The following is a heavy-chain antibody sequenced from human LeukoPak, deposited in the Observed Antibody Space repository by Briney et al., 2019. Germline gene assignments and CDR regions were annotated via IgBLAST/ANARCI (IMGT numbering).Heavy chain of an antibody. CDR3: ARGAARTVEVATIISFEY. D-gene: IGHD5-24*01. CDR2: ISYDGSNK. Sequence: QPGGSLRLSCAASGFTFSSYAMHWVRQAPGKGLEWVAVISYDGSNKKYGDSVKGRFTISRDNPKNTLDLQMNSLRAEDTAVYYCARGAARTVEVATIISFEYWGQGTLVTVSS. CDR1: GFTFSSYA. V-gene: IGHV3-30*04. J-gene: IGHJ4*02.